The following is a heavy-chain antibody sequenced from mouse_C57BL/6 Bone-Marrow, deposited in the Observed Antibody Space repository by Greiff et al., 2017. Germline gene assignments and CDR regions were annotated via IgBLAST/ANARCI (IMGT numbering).Heavy chain of an antibody. Sequence: EVQLMESGGDLVKPGGSLKLSCAASGYTFSSYGMSWVRQTPDKRLVWVATISSGGSYTYYPDSVKGRVTISRDNAKNTLYLQMSKLQSEDTAMYCCARQQLGRFAYWGQGTLVTVSA. V-gene: IGHV5-6*01. J-gene: IGHJ3*01. CDR1: GYTFSSYG. D-gene: IGHD4-1*02. CDR3: ARQQLGRFAY. CDR2: ISSGGSYT.